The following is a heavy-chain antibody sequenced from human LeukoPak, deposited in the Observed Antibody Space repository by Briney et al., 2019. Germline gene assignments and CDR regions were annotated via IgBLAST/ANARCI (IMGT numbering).Heavy chain of an antibody. CDR3: ARGYGDYYYYGMDV. J-gene: IGHJ6*02. V-gene: IGHV4-30-2*01. CDR2: IYHSGST. CDR1: GGSISSGGYS. D-gene: IGHD4-17*01. Sequence: TLSLTCTVSGGSISSGGYSWSWIRQPPGKGLEWIGYIYHSGSTYYNPSLKSRVTISVDRSKNQFSLKLSSVTAADTAVYYCARGYGDYYYYGMDVWGQGTTVTVSS.